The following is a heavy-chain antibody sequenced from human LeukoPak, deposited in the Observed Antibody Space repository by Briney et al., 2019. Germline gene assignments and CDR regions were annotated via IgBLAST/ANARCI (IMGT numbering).Heavy chain of an antibody. D-gene: IGHD7-27*01. CDR1: GFTFSNYG. J-gene: IGHJ4*02. Sequence: PGGSLRLSCAASGFTFSNYGMHWVRQAPGKGLEWVAVISYDGSNKYYADSVKGRFTISRDNSKKTLYLQMNSLRAEDTAVYYCTKGVLGRTQSLSAGFDYWGQGTLVTVSS. CDR3: TKGVLGRTQSLSAGFDY. V-gene: IGHV3-30*18. CDR2: ISYDGSNK.